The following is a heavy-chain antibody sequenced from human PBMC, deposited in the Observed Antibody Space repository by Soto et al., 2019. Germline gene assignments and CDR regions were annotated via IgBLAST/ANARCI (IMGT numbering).Heavy chain of an antibody. Sequence: EVQLLDSGGGLVQPGGSLRLSCAASGFTFSSYAMSWVRQAPGKGLEWVSSISSSSTYINYADSVKGRFTISRDNAKNSLYLQMNSLRAEDTAVYSCARVGKSIGYTMDVWGQGTAVTVSS. D-gene: IGHD5-18*01. CDR2: ISSSSTYI. J-gene: IGHJ6*02. V-gene: IGHV3-21*01. CDR1: GFTFSSYA. CDR3: ARVGKSIGYTMDV.